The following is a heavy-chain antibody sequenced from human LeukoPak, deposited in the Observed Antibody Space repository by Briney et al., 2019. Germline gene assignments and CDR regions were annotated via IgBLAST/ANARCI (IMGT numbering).Heavy chain of an antibody. CDR2: INSDGSTT. CDR1: GFTFSSYA. D-gene: IGHD1-26*01. J-gene: IGHJ3*02. Sequence: QSGGSLRLSCAASGFTFSSYAMHWVRQAPGKGLVWVSRINSDGSTTSYADSVKGRFTISRDNAKNTLYLQMNSLRAEDTAVYYCARVGASTGAFDIWGQGTMVTVSS. CDR3: ARVGASTGAFDI. V-gene: IGHV3-74*01.